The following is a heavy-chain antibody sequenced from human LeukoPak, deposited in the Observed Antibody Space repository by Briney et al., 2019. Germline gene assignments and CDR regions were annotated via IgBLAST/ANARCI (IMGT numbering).Heavy chain of an antibody. Sequence: SVKVSCKASGGTFSSYAISWVRQAPGQGLEWMGGIIPIFGTANYAQKFQGRVTITADKSTSTAYMELSSLRSEDTAVYYCANYNDILTGYPLNRYYYYYYMDVWGKGTTVTVSS. CDR1: GGTFSSYA. J-gene: IGHJ6*03. V-gene: IGHV1-69*06. CDR3: ANYNDILTGYPLNRYYYYYYMDV. CDR2: IIPIFGTA. D-gene: IGHD3-9*01.